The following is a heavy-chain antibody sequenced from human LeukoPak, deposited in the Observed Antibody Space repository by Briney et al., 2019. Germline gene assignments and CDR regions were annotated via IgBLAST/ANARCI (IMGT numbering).Heavy chain of an antibody. D-gene: IGHD2-2*01. CDR1: GGTFSRYA. V-gene: IGHV1-69*13. Sequence: ASVKVSCQACGGTFSRYAISWVRQPAGQGLAWMGGIIPIFGTANYAQKFQGRVTITADESTSRAYMELSSLRSEDTDVYYCPSVGYCSSTSCVTGAFDIWGQGTMVTVSS. CDR2: IIPIFGTA. J-gene: IGHJ3*02. CDR3: PSVGYCSSTSCVTGAFDI.